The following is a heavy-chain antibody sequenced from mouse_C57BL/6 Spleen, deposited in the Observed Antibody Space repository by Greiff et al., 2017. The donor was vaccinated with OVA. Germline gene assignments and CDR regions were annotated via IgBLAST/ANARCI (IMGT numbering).Heavy chain of an antibody. D-gene: IGHD3-2*02. CDR3: ASQDSSGSYAMDY. CDR2: IYPSDSET. V-gene: IGHV1-61*01. Sequence: QVQLQQSGAELVRPGSSVKLSCKASGYTFTSYWMDWVKQRPGQGLEWIGNIYPSDSETHYNQKFKDKATLTVDKSSSTAYMQLSSLTSEDSAVYYCASQDSSGSYAMDYWGQGTSVTVSS. CDR1: GYTFTSYW. J-gene: IGHJ4*01.